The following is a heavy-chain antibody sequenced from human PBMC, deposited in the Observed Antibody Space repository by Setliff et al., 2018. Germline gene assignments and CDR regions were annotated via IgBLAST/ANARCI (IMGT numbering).Heavy chain of an antibody. V-gene: IGHV4-34*01. CDR1: GGSFSGYY. CDR3: ARGYCNSAGCFFAGWFDP. Sequence: TLSLTCAVYGGSFSGYYWSWIRQPPGKGLELIGEINHTGSTNYNPSLKSRVTISVDTSKNQFSLRLSSVTAADTAVYYCARGYCNSAGCFFAGWFDPWGQGTLVTVSS. D-gene: IGHD2-2*01. J-gene: IGHJ5*02. CDR2: INHTGST.